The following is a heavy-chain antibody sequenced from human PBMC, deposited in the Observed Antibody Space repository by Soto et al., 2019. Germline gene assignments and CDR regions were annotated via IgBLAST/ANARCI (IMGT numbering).Heavy chain of an antibody. D-gene: IGHD2-2*02. V-gene: IGHV4-39*01. J-gene: IGHJ5*02. CDR2: IYYSGST. CDR3: ARQVPAAIRLGWFDP. CDR1: GGSISRSTYY. Sequence: SETLSLTCTVSGGSISRSTYYWGWIRQPPGKGLEWIGSIYYSGSTYYRPSLKSRVTISVDTSKNQFSLKLSSVTAADTAVYYCARQVPAAIRLGWFDPWGQGTLVTVTS.